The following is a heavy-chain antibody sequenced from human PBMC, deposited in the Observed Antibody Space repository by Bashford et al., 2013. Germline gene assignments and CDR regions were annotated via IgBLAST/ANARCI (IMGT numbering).Heavy chain of an antibody. J-gene: IGHJ5*02. CDR2: ITPTSGGT. CDR1: GNTFSTYA. Sequence: ASVKVSCKASGNTFSTYAITWVRQAPGHGLEWMGWITPTSGGTNYAQRFQGRVTMTRDTSSSTVYMELSGLTSDDTAVYYCTRARDGTSNGVFDPWGQGTLVTVSS. D-gene: IGHD2-8*01. CDR3: TRARDGTSNGVFDP. V-gene: IGHV1-2*02.